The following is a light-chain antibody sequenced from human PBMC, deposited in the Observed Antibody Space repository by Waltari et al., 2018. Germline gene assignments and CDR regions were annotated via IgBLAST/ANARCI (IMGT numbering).Light chain of an antibody. V-gene: IGKV3-11*01. CDR1: QNVNNF. Sequence: EIVLTQSPATLSLSPGERATLSCRASQNVNNFLNWYQQKPGQAPSVLIYDASNRPTGVPDRFSGSGSGTDFTLTISRLDPEDFGVYYCQQRSDWLTFGGGTKVEI. CDR3: QQRSDWLT. CDR2: DAS. J-gene: IGKJ4*01.